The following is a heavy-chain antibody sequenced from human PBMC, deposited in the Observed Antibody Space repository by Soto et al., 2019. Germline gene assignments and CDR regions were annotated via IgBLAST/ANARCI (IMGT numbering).Heavy chain of an antibody. D-gene: IGHD1-1*01. Sequence: QVHLVQSGAEVKMPGASVKVSCKASGYTFTSYGITWVRQAPGQGLEWMGWISAHNGNTDYAQKLQGRVIVTRDTSTSTAYMELRSLISDDTAVYYCARGRYGDYWGQGALVTVSS. J-gene: IGHJ4*02. CDR3: ARGRYGDY. V-gene: IGHV1-18*01. CDR2: ISAHNGNT. CDR1: GYTFTSYG.